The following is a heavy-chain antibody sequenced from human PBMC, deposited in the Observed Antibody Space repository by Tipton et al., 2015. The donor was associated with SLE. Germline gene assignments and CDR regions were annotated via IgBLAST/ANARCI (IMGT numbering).Heavy chain of an antibody. CDR3: ARRDYRVRGWGNYFDY. CDR2: ISGSGTTV. CDR1: GFMFNSYE. D-gene: IGHD7-27*01. V-gene: IGHV3-48*03. J-gene: IGHJ4*02. Sequence: SLRLSCVAAGFMFNSYEMNWVRQAPGKGLEWVSYISGSGTTVYYAVSVRGRFTISRDNAKNSLYLEMNSLRAEDTAAYYCARRDYRVRGWGNYFDYWGQGTLVTVSS.